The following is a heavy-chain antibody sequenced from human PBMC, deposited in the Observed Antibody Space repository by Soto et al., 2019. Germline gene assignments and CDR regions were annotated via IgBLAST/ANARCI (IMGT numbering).Heavy chain of an antibody. J-gene: IGHJ1*01. D-gene: IGHD2-15*01. CDR2: IYHSGSI. V-gene: IGHV4-38-2*01. CDR1: GYSISSGYY. Sequence: SETLSLTCAVSGYSISSGYYWGWIRQPPGKGLEWIGTIYHSGSIFYNPSLKSRVTISVDTSKNQFSLKLRSVTAADTAVYYCAVGYCGGASCSREYFQHWGQGTLVTVSS. CDR3: AVGYCGGASCSREYFQH.